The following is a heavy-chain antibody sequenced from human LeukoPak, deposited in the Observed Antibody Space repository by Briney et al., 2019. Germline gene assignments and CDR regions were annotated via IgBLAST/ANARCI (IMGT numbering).Heavy chain of an antibody. CDR1: GGTFSSYT. CDR3: ARRTGSGSLYY. J-gene: IGHJ4*02. Sequence: SVKVPCKASGGTFSSYTISWVRQAPGQGLEWMGRIIPILGIANYAQKFQGRVTITADKSTSTAYMELSSLRSEDTAVYYCARRTGSGSLYYWGQGTLVTVSS. V-gene: IGHV1-69*02. D-gene: IGHD3-10*01. CDR2: IIPILGIA.